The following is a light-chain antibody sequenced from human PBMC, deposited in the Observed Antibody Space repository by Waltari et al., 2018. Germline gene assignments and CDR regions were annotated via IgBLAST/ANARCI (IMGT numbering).Light chain of an antibody. Sequence: PLPPPASVSGSVGQSISSSCIATSGVMDHYTHSSWYQHHPGKLPKLLIYEVSKRPSGVSDRFSGSKSVNTASLTISGLQAEDEADYYCSSYTTTTAWVFGGGTELTVL. J-gene: IGLJ3*02. CDR1: SGVMDHYTH. V-gene: IGLV2-14*01. CDR2: EVS. CDR3: SSYTTTTAWV.